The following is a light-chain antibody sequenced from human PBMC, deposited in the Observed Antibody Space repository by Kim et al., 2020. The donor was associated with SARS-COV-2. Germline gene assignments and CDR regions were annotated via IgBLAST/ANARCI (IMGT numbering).Light chain of an antibody. Sequence: SPGEGHTLCCRARQRVSSNYFAWYQQKPGQAPTLLIYGSSNRATGIPDRFSGGGSGTDFTLTINRVEPEDFAVYYCQQYGSSPGTFGGGTKVDIK. CDR3: QQYGSSPGT. CDR1: QRVSSNY. V-gene: IGKV3-20*01. J-gene: IGKJ4*01. CDR2: GSS.